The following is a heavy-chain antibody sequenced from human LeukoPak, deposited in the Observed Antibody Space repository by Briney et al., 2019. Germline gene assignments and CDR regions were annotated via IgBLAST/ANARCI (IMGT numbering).Heavy chain of an antibody. Sequence: TSETLSLTCAVSGGSISSGGYSWNWIRQPPGKALEWIGYIYNSGSTSYNPSLKSRVTISVDTSKNQFSLKLSSVTAADTAVYYCARDIYYGSGGFDYWGQGTLVTVSS. J-gene: IGHJ4*02. CDR2: IYNSGST. CDR3: ARDIYYGSGGFDY. D-gene: IGHD3-10*01. CDR1: GGSISSGGYS. V-gene: IGHV4-30-4*07.